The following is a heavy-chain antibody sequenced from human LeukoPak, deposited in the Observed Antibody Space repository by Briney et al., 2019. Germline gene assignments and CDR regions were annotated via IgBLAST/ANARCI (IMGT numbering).Heavy chain of an antibody. Sequence: SGGSLRLSCAASGFTFSSYWMSWVRQAPGKGLEWVANIKQDGSEKYYVDSVKGRFTISRDNANNSLYLQMNSLRDEATAVYYCATPSRGYSGCDYYFDYWGQGTLVTVSS. D-gene: IGHD5-12*01. J-gene: IGHJ4*02. CDR1: GFTFSSYW. V-gene: IGHV3-7*01. CDR2: IKQDGSEK. CDR3: ATPSRGYSGCDYYFDY.